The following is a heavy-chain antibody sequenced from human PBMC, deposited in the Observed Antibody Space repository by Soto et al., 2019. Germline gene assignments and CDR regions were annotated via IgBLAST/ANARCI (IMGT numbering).Heavy chain of an antibody. V-gene: IGHV3-30*18. D-gene: IGHD5-12*01. CDR1: GFTFSSYG. Sequence: QVQLVESGGGVVQPGRSLRLSCAASGFTFSSYGMHWVRQAPGKGLEWVAAISYAGRKKYYADSVKGPFTISRDKSKNTLYLQMNSLRAEDTAVYYCAEDQDIVATAFVYWVQGTLVTVSS. CDR3: AEDQDIVATAFVY. J-gene: IGHJ4*02. CDR2: ISYAGRKK.